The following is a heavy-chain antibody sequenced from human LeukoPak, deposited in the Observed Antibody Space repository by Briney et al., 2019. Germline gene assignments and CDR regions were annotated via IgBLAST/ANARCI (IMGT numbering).Heavy chain of an antibody. CDR3: ASVYDYVWGSYVY. J-gene: IGHJ4*02. V-gene: IGHV3-48*03. CDR1: GFTFSSYE. CDR2: ISSSGSTI. D-gene: IGHD3-16*01. Sequence: GGSLRLSCAASGFTFSSYEMNWVRQAPGKGLEWVSYISSSGSTIYYADSVKGRFTISRDNAKNSLYLQMNSLRAEDTAVYYCASVYDYVWGSYVYWGQGTLVTVSS.